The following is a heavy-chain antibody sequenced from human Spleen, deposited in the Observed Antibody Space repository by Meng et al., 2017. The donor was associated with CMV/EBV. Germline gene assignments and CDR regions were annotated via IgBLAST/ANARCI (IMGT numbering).Heavy chain of an antibody. CDR2: INHSGST. J-gene: IGHJ5*02. V-gene: IGHV4-34*01. CDR1: Y. D-gene: IGHD6-13*01. CDR3: ARARHPSGYSSSWYEGRQVHWFDP. Sequence: YWSWIRQPPGKGLEWIGEINHSGSTNYNPSLESRVTISVDTSKNQFSLKLSSVTAADTAVYYCARARHPSGYSSSWYEGRQVHWFDPWGQGTLVTVSS.